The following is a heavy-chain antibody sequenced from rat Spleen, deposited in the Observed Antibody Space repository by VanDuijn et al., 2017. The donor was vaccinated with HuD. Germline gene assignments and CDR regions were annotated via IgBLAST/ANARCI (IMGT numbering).Heavy chain of an antibody. V-gene: IGHV5-7*01. J-gene: IGHJ2*01. CDR2: ISYDGSST. Sequence: EVQLVESGGGLVQPGRSLKLSCAASGFTFSDYNMAWVRQAPKTVLEWVATISYDGSSTYYRDSVKGRFTISRDNAKSTLYLQMDSLRSEDTATYYCARHGGYNYGVMDAWGQGVMVTVSS. CDR1: GFTFSDYN. D-gene: IGHD1-9*01. CDR3: ARHGGYNYGVMDA.